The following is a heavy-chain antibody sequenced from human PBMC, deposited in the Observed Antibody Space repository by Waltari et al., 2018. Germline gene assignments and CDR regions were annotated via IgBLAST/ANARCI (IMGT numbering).Heavy chain of an antibody. D-gene: IGHD3-3*01. Sequence: ELQLVESGGAVVQPGGSLRLSCAASGFTFDDHAMHWVRHAPGKGLEWVSVISCDGTNTYYVESGKGRFTISRDNSKSTLYLQMSSLRAEDTALYYCVKGRYYDFWSAYPDYWGQGTLVTVSS. CDR3: VKGRYYDFWSAYPDY. V-gene: IGHV3-43D*04. CDR1: GFTFDDHA. CDR2: ISCDGTNT. J-gene: IGHJ4*02.